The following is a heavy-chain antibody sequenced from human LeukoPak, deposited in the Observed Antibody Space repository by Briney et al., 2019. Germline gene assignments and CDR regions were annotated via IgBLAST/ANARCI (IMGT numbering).Heavy chain of an antibody. J-gene: IGHJ4*02. Sequence: GGSLRLSCTASGFTFINYYMHWARQVPGKGLVWVSRISSDGSSTTYADSVKGRFTISRDNAKNTLYLQMNSLRAEDTAVYYCARDRHQLQFLEWPIDYWGQGTLVTVSS. V-gene: IGHV3-74*01. CDR1: GFTFINYY. CDR2: ISSDGSST. CDR3: ARDRHQLQFLEWPIDY. D-gene: IGHD3-3*01.